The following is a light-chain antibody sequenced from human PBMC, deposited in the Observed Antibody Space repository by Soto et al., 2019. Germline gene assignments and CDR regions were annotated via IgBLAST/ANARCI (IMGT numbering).Light chain of an antibody. Sequence: QSVLTQPPSAYGSPGQSVTISCTGTSSDVGGYNYVSWYQQHPGKAPKLIISEVSKRPSGVPDRFSGSKSGNTASLTVSGLQAEDEADYYCNSYAGSFNWVFGGGTQLTVL. CDR3: NSYAGSFNWV. CDR2: EVS. J-gene: IGLJ2*01. V-gene: IGLV2-8*01. CDR1: SSDVGGYNY.